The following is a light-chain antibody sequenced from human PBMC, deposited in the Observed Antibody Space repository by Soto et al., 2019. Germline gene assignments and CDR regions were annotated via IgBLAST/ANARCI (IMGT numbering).Light chain of an antibody. J-gene: IGKJ3*01. Sequence: EIVLTQSPGTLSLSPGERATLSCRASQGVTPAYLAWYQHKPGQAPRLLIYGASSSDTGIPDRFSGSESGTDFTLSVSRLEPEDFAVYSCQKYGCSVLFTFGPGTRVAVK. V-gene: IGKV3-20*01. CDR3: QKYGCSVLFT. CDR2: GAS. CDR1: QGVTPAY.